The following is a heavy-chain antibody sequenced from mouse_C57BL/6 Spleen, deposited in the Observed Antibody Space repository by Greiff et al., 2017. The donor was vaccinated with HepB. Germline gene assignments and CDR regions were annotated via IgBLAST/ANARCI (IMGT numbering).Heavy chain of an antibody. Sequence: QVQLQQPGAELVRPGSSVKLSCKASGYTFTSYWMHWVKQRPIQGLEWIGNIDPSDSETHYNQKFKDKATLTVDKSSSTAYMQLSSLTSEDSAVYYCAKGGGLGGSWFAYWGQGTLVTVSA. CDR2: IDPSDSET. V-gene: IGHV1-52*01. D-gene: IGHD3-3*01. J-gene: IGHJ3*01. CDR3: AKGGGLGGSWFAY. CDR1: GYTFTSYW.